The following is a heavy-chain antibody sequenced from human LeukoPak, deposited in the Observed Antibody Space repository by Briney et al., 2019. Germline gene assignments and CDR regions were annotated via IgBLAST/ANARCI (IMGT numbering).Heavy chain of an antibody. D-gene: IGHD5-24*01. J-gene: IGHJ4*02. CDR1: GGSISSGDYY. Sequence: SQSLSLTCTVSGGSISSGDYYWSWIRQPPGKGLEWIGYIYYSGSTYYNPSLKSRLTISVDTSKNQFSLKLSSVTAADTAVYYCARKRRDGYNLGYFDYWGQGTLVTVSS. V-gene: IGHV4-30-4*08. CDR2: IYYSGST. CDR3: ARKRRDGYNLGYFDY.